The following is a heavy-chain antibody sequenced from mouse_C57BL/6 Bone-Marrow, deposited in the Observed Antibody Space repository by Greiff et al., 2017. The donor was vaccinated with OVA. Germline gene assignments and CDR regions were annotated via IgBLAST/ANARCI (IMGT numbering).Heavy chain of an antibody. CDR2: IDPEDGET. Sequence: SGAELVKPGASVKLSCTASGIHIPDYYMHWVKQRTEQGLEWIGRIDPEDGETKYATKFQGKATITADTSSNTAYLQLSSLTSEDTAVYYCARSLYLWYFDVWRTGTTVTVSS. V-gene: IGHV14-2*01. D-gene: IGHD5-5*01. CDR3: ARSLYLWYFDV. J-gene: IGHJ1*03. CDR1: GIHIPDYY.